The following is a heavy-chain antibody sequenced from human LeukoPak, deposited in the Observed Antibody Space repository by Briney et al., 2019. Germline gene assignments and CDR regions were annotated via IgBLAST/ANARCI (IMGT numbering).Heavy chain of an antibody. CDR1: GGSISSYY. CDR3: ARRPERWGKNSSGYYQLAFDI. J-gene: IGHJ3*02. D-gene: IGHD3-22*01. CDR2: IYTSGST. V-gene: IGHV4-4*07. Sequence: SETLSLTCTVSGGSISSYYWSWIRQPAGKGLEWIGRIYTSGSTNYNPSLKSRVTISVDTSKNQFSLKLSSVTAADTAVYYCARRPERWGKNSSGYYQLAFDIWGQGTMVTVSS.